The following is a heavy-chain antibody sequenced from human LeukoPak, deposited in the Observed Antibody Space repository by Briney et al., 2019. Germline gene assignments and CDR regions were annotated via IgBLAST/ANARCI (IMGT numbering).Heavy chain of an antibody. J-gene: IGHJ5*02. Sequence: GGSLRLSCAASGFSFSSYSMNWVRQAPGKGLEWVSSITTSSSYIYYADSVKGRFTISRDNAKNSLFLQVNSLRAEDTAVYYCATDLIHYYASGAKTWGQGTLVTVSS. CDR2: ITTSSSYI. V-gene: IGHV3-21*01. CDR3: ATDLIHYYASGAKT. CDR1: GFSFSSYS. D-gene: IGHD3-10*01.